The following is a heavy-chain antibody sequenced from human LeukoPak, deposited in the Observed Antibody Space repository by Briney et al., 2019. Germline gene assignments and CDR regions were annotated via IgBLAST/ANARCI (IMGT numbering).Heavy chain of an antibody. CDR2: IYPGDSDT. D-gene: IGHD2-21*02. J-gene: IGHJ4*02. CDR3: AKSWDIAYCGGDCYPH. CDR1: GYSFTSYW. V-gene: IGHV5-51*01. Sequence: PGESLKISCKGSGYSFTSYWIGWVRQMPGKGLEWMGIIYPGDSDTRYSPSFQGQVTISADKSISTAYLQWGSLKASDTAIYYCAKSWDIAYCGGDCYPHWGQGTLVTVSP.